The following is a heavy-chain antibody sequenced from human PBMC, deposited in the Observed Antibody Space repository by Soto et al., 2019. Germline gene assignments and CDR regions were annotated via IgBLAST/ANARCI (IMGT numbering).Heavy chain of an antibody. Sequence: EVHLLDSGGGLVQPAGSLRLSCAASGFTFSNYVMSWVRQAPGKGLEWVSSISGSGDNTYYADSVKGRFTISRHNSKNTVFLQMNILTAEDTAVYYCAKLPLVLVLGFDYWGQGTLVTVSS. V-gene: IGHV3-23*01. CDR1: GFTFSNYV. CDR2: ISGSGDNT. CDR3: AKLPLVLVLGFDY. J-gene: IGHJ4*02. D-gene: IGHD2-8*02.